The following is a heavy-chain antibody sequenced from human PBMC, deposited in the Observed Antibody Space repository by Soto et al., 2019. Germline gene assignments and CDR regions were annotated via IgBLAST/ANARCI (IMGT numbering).Heavy chain of an antibody. Sequence: GGSLRLSCAASGFTFSNYAMSWVRQAPGTGLQWVSVISDDGTNKYYADSVKGRFTISRDNSKNTLYLQMNSLRAEDTAVYYCAKDLPVSIGYSYGYRNGYGMDVWGQGTTVTVSS. D-gene: IGHD5-18*01. CDR1: GFTFSNYA. V-gene: IGHV3-30*18. CDR2: ISDDGTNK. CDR3: AKDLPVSIGYSYGYRNGYGMDV. J-gene: IGHJ6*02.